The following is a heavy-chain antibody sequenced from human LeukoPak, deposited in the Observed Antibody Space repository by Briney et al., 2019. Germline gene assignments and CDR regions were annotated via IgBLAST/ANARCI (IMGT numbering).Heavy chain of an antibody. D-gene: IGHD5-24*01. Sequence: PSETLSLTCTVSGGSISSYYWSWIRQPPGKGLEWIGYIYYSGGTNYNPSLKSRVTISVDTSKNQFSLKLSSVTAADTAVYYCARVEMATIAPTFDYWGQGTLVTVSS. CDR2: IYYSGGT. V-gene: IGHV4-59*01. CDR1: GGSISSYY. CDR3: ARVEMATIAPTFDY. J-gene: IGHJ4*02.